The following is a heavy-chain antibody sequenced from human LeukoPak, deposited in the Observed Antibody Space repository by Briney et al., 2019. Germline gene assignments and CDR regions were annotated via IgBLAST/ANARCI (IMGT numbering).Heavy chain of an antibody. V-gene: IGHV4-34*01. CDR1: GGSFSGYY. Sequence: SETLSLTCAVYGGSFSGYYWSWIRQPPGKGLEWIGEINHSGSTNYNPSLKSRVTISVDTSKNQFSLKLSSVTAADTAVYYCARGTHLGYCSSTSCFTYDYWGQGTLVTVSS. D-gene: IGHD2-2*01. J-gene: IGHJ4*02. CDR3: ARGTHLGYCSSTSCFTYDY. CDR2: INHSGST.